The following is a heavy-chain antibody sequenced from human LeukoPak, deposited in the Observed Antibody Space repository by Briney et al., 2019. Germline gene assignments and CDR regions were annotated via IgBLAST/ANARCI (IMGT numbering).Heavy chain of an antibody. CDR1: GASIHSSNHF. V-gene: IGHV4-39*01. D-gene: IGHD2-2*02. CDR3: AYTVSYDLFEF. Sequence: SETLSLACAVSGASIHSSNHFWGWIRQPPGKALEWIGTIFDNGTIYYRQSLKTRVTISVDTSKNQFSLNLGSLTAADTAVYYCAYTVSYDLFEFWGQGTLVTVSS. J-gene: IGHJ4*02. CDR2: IFDNGTI.